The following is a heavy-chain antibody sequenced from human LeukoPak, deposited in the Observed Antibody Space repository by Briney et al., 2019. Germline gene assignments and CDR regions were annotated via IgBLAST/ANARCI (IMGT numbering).Heavy chain of an antibody. CDR3: AKVFVGIAWYYFDY. D-gene: IGHD6-13*01. Sequence: PGGSLRLSCAASGFTFDDYAMHWVRQAPGKGLEWVSGISWNSGSIGYADSVKGRFTISRDNAKNSLYLQMNSLRAEDTALYYCAKVFVGIAWYYFDYWGQGTLVTVSS. CDR1: GFTFDDYA. J-gene: IGHJ4*02. V-gene: IGHV3-9*01. CDR2: ISWNSGSI.